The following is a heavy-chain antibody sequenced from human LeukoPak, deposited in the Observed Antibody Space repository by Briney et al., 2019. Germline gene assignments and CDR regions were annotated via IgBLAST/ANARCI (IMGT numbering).Heavy chain of an antibody. D-gene: IGHD6-13*01. V-gene: IGHV4-4*07. J-gene: IGHJ5*02. Sequence: PSETLSLTCTVSGGSISSYYWSWIRQPAGKGLEWIGRIYTSGSTNYNPSLKSRVTMSVDTSKNQFSLKLSSVTAADTAVYYCARDLSVKRWRKRSNEQLEDWFDPWGQGTLVTVSS. CDR1: GGSISSYY. CDR2: IYTSGST. CDR3: ARDLSVKRWRKRSNEQLEDWFDP.